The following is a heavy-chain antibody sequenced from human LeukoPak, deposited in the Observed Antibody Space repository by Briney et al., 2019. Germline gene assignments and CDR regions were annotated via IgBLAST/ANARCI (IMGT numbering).Heavy chain of an antibody. CDR2: FDPEDGET. D-gene: IGHD3-9*01. J-gene: IGHJ6*02. CDR1: GYTLTELS. CDR3: ARDLPVLRYFDWLSDYYGMDV. Sequence: ASVKVSCKVSGYTLTELSMHWVRQAPGKGLEWMGGFDPEDGETIYAQKFQGRVTMTEDTSTDTAYMELSSLRSEDTAVYYCARDLPVLRYFDWLSDYYGMDVWGQGTTVTVSS. V-gene: IGHV1-24*01.